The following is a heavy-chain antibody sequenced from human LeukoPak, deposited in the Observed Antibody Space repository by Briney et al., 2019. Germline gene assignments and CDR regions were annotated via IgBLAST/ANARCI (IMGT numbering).Heavy chain of an antibody. CDR2: INHSGST. J-gene: IGHJ3*02. Sequence: SETLSLTCAVYGGSFSGYYWSWIRQPPGKGLEWIGEINHSGSTNYNPSLKSRVTISVDTSKNQFSLKLSSVTAADTAVYYCANGKGKSYYDSSVLHPTLGAFDIWGQGTMVTVSS. D-gene: IGHD3-22*01. V-gene: IGHV4-34*01. CDR1: GGSFSGYY. CDR3: ANGKGKSYYDSSVLHPTLGAFDI.